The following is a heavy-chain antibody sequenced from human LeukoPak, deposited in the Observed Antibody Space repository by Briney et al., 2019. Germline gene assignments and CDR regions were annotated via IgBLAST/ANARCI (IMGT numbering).Heavy chain of an antibody. D-gene: IGHD6-6*01. V-gene: IGHV1-46*01. Sequence: ASVKVSCKASGYTFTSYYMHWVRQAPGQGLEWMGIINPSGGSTSYAQKFQGRVTMTRDTSTSTVYMELSSLRSEDTAVYYCARAKFWQLEGLHAFDIWGQGTMVTVSS. CDR2: INPSGGST. CDR3: ARAKFWQLEGLHAFDI. CDR1: GYTFTSYY. J-gene: IGHJ3*02.